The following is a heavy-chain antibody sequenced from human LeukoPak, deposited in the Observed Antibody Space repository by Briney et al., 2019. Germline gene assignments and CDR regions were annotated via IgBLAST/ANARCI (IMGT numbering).Heavy chain of an antibody. D-gene: IGHD3-9*01. CDR3: ASGGVLRYFDWLLLDY. CDR2: INPNSGGT. CDR1: GYTFTGYY. Sequence: GASVKVSCKASGYTFTGYYMHWVRQAPGQGLEWMGWINPNSGGTNYAQKFQGRVTMTRDTSISTAYMELSRLRSDDTAVYYCASGGVLRYFDWLLLDYWGQGTLVTVSS. V-gene: IGHV1-2*02. J-gene: IGHJ4*02.